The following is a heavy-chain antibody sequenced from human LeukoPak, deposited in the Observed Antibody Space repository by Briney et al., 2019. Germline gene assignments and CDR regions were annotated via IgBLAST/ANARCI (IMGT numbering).Heavy chain of an antibody. CDR2: ISSSSSTI. J-gene: IGHJ4*02. D-gene: IGHD6-13*01. CDR1: GFTFSSYE. Sequence: PGGSLRLSCAASGFTFSSYEMNWVRQAPGKGLEWVSYISSSSSTIYYADSVKGRFTISRDNGKNSLYLQMNSLRAEDTAVYYCARDDRNTWYYFDYWGQGTLVTVSS. CDR3: ARDDRNTWYYFDY. V-gene: IGHV3-48*01.